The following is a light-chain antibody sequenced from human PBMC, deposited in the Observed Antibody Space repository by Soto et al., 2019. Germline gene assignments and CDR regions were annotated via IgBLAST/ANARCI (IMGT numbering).Light chain of an antibody. CDR3: QQSYSTHPWT. Sequence: DIQMTQSPSTLSGSVGDRFTITCRASQTISSWLAWYQQKPGKAPKLLIYKASTLKSGVPSRFSGSGSGTEFTLPISSLKTQDFATYFCQQSYSTHPWTFGHGTQVDIK. CDR1: QTISSW. CDR2: KAS. J-gene: IGKJ1*01. V-gene: IGKV1-5*03.